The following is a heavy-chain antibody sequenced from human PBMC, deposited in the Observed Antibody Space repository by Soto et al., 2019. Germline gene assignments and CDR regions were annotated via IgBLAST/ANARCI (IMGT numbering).Heavy chain of an antibody. D-gene: IGHD6-6*01. CDR2: ISGSGDTT. V-gene: IGHV3-23*01. CDR1: GFTFSSYA. J-gene: IGHJ4*02. Sequence: EGQLLESGGDLVQPGGSLRLSCAASGFTFSSYAMTWVRQAPGKGLEWVSGISGSGDTTYYADSVKGRFSISRDNPQKPLYLHINSLRAEDTAVYYCAEGSGGSPSPLDYWGQGTLLTVSS. CDR3: AEGSGGSPSPLDY.